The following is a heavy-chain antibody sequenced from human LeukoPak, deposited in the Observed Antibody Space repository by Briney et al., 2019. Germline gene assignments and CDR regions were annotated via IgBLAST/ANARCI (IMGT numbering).Heavy chain of an antibody. V-gene: IGHV4-39*02. CDR2: IYYSGST. CDR3: ARLIRSDYDY. J-gene: IGHJ4*02. CDR1: GGSISSSTYY. D-gene: IGHD3-16*01. Sequence: PSETLSLTCTVSGGSISSSTYYWGWIRQPPGKGLEWVGSIYYSGSTYYNPSLKSRLTVSVDTSKNHFSLKLSSVTAADTAVYYCARLIRSDYDYWGQGTLVTVSS.